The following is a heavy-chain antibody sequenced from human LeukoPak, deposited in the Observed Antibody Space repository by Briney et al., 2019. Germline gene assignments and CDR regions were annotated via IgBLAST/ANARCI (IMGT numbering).Heavy chain of an antibody. J-gene: IGHJ4*02. CDR1: GFTFSTFA. V-gene: IGHV3-23*01. CDR2: IFPSGGKI. CDR3: ATYRQVLLPFES. Sequence: GGSLRLSCAASGFTFSTFAMIWVRQPPGKGLEWVSSIFPSGGKIHYADSVRGRFTISRDNSKSTLSLQMNSLRAEDTAIYYCATYRQVLLPFESWGQGTLVTVSS. D-gene: IGHD2-8*02.